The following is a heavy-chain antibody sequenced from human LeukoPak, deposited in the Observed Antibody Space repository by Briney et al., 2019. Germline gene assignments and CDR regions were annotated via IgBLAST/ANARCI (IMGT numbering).Heavy chain of an antibody. Sequence: SETLSLTCTVSGYSISSGYYWGWIRQPPGKGLEWIGSIYHSGSTYYNPSLKSRVTISVDTSKDQFSLKLSSVTAADTAVYYCARAGSSWRYHYFDYWGQGTLVTVSS. V-gene: IGHV4-38-2*02. CDR1: GYSISSGYY. J-gene: IGHJ4*02. CDR3: ARAGSSWRYHYFDY. CDR2: IYHSGST. D-gene: IGHD6-13*01.